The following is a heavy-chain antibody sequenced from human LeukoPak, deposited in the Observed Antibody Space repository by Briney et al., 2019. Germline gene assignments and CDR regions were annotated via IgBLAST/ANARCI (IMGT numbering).Heavy chain of an antibody. CDR3: ATYGVGFFDY. Sequence: GGTLRLSCAASGFTFSSYAMSWVRQAPGKGLEWVSIISGSGGSTHYAGSVKGRFTIFRDDSKNTLYLQMDSLIAEDTAVYFCATYGVGFFDYWGQGTLVTVSS. J-gene: IGHJ4*02. CDR2: ISGSGGST. V-gene: IGHV3-23*01. CDR1: GFTFSSYA. D-gene: IGHD4-17*01.